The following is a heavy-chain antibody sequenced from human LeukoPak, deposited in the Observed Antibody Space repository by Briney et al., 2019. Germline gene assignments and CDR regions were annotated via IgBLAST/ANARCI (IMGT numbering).Heavy chain of an antibody. J-gene: IGHJ4*02. V-gene: IGHV4-34*01. Sequence: LSETLSLTCTVSGGSISSYYWSWIRQPPGKGLEWIGEINHSGSTNYNPSLKSRVTISVDTSKNQFSLKLSSVTAADTAVYYCARFGSTPGPWGQGTLVTVSS. D-gene: IGHD3-10*01. CDR2: INHSGST. CDR3: ARFGSTPGP. CDR1: GGSISSYY.